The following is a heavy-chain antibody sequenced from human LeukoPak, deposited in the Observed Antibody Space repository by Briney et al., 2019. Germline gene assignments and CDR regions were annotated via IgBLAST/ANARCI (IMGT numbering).Heavy chain of an antibody. V-gene: IGHV4-34*01. CDR1: GGSFSGYY. CDR2: INHSGST. D-gene: IGHD2-2*01. CDR3: ARDISLYCSSTSCYPYYMDV. Sequence: SETLFLTCAVYGGSFSGYYWSWIRQPPGKGLEWIGEINHSGSTNYNPSLKSRVTISVDTSKNQFSLKLSSVTAADTAVYYCARDISLYCSSTSCYPYYMDVWGKGTTVTISS. J-gene: IGHJ6*03.